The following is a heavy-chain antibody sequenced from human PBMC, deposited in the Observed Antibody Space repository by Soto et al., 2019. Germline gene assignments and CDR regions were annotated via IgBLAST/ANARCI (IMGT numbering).Heavy chain of an antibody. V-gene: IGHV4-59*01. CDR2: IFYSGST. CDR1: GGSIRSYY. J-gene: IGHJ4*02. Sequence: SETLSLTCTVSGGSIRSYYWTWIRQPPGKGLEWLGYIFYSGSTFYNPSLKSRVTISIHTSKSQFSLQLPSVTAADTAVYYCARGAADTAMAHSWGQGTLVTVSS. CDR3: ARGAADTAMAHS. D-gene: IGHD5-18*01.